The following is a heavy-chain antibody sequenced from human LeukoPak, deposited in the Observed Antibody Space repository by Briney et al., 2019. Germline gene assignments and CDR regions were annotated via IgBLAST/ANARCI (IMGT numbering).Heavy chain of an antibody. D-gene: IGHD5-18*01. J-gene: IGHJ4*02. CDR1: GGTFSSYA. CDR3: ARDVGYSYVFDY. Sequence: SVKVSCKASGGTFSSYAISWVRQAPGQGLEWMGGIIPIFGTANYAQKFRGRVTITADESTSTAYMELSSLRSEDTAVYYCARDVGYSYVFDYWGQGTLVTVSS. V-gene: IGHV1-69*13. CDR2: IIPIFGTA.